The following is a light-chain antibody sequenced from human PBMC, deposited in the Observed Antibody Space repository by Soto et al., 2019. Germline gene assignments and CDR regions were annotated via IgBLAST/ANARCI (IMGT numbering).Light chain of an antibody. J-gene: IGLJ3*02. CDR2: EVS. Sequence: QSALTQPASVSGSPGQSITISGTGSSSDIGGYNYVSWYQQYPGKAPKLMIYEVSNRPSGISNRFSASKSGNTASLTISGLQAEDETDYYCSSYTNSDTWVFGGGTKLTVL. CDR1: SSDIGGYNY. CDR3: SSYTNSDTWV. V-gene: IGLV2-14*01.